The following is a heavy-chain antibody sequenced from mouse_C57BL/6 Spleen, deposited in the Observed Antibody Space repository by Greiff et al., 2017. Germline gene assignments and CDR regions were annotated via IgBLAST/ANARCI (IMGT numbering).Heavy chain of an antibody. CDR1: GYTFTSYW. CDR3: ARWVTGTKNFDY. D-gene: IGHD4-1*01. J-gene: IGHJ2*01. V-gene: IGHV1-64*01. CDR2: IHPNSGST. Sequence: QVQLQQPGAELVKPGASVKLSCKASGYTFTSYWMHWVKQRPGQGLEWIGMIHPNSGSTNYNEKFKSKATLTVDKSSSTAYMQLSSLTSEDSAVYYCARWVTGTKNFDYWGQGTTLTVSS.